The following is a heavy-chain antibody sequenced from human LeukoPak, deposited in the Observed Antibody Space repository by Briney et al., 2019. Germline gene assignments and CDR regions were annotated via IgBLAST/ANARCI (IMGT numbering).Heavy chain of an antibody. V-gene: IGHV3-30*18. Sequence: GGSLRLSCAASGFTFSSYGMHWVRQAPGKGLEWVAVISYDGSNKYYTDSVKGRFTISRDNSKSTLYLQMNSLRAEDTAVYYCAKVRWDNSGWYYLDYWGQGTLVTVSS. D-gene: IGHD6-19*01. CDR1: GFTFSSYG. CDR3: AKVRWDNSGWYYLDY. CDR2: ISYDGSNK. J-gene: IGHJ4*02.